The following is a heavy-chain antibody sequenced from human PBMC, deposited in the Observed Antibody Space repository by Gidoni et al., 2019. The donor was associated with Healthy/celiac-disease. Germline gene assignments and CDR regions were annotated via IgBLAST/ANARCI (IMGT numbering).Heavy chain of an antibody. J-gene: IGHJ4*02. D-gene: IGHD6-19*01. V-gene: IGHV4-39*01. CDR1: GGSISSSSYY. CDR3: ARHDVNGYSSGWYYWNY. CDR2: IYYSGST. Sequence: QLQLQESGPGLVKPSETLSLTCTVSGGSISSSSYYWGWIRQPPGKGLEWIGSIYYSGSTYYNPSLKSRVTISVDTSKNQFSLKLSSVTAADTAVYYCARHDVNGYSSGWYYWNYWGQGTLVTVSS.